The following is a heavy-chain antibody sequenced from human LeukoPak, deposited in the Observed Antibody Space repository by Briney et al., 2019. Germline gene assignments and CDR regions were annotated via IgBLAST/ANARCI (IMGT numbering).Heavy chain of an antibody. CDR1: GASVSRHY. D-gene: IGHD1-1*01. V-gene: IGHV4-59*08. CDR2: VYYSGGT. J-gene: IGHJ4*02. CDR3: ATTGATSPYNANLFNIEN. Sequence: LDTLSLLCTLSGASVSRHYSHWLRHSPGKGLEWSGYVYYSGGTNHNPSLKSPVTISVDTSKNLFSLKLTSVTAEDTAVYYCATTGATSPYNANLFNIENWGQGTLVTVSS.